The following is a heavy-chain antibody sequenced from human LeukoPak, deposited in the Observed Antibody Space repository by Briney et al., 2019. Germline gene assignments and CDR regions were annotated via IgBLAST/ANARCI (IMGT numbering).Heavy chain of an antibody. CDR3: ARGGAYDAFDI. J-gene: IGHJ3*02. D-gene: IGHD1-26*01. V-gene: IGHV3-53*01. CDR1: GFTVSSKY. Sequence: PGGSLRLSGAASGFTVSSKYMSWVRQAPGKGLEWVSVIYSGGSTYYVDSVKGRFTISRDNSKNRLYLQMNSLRVEATAMYYCARGGAYDAFDIWGQGTMVTVSS. CDR2: IYSGGST.